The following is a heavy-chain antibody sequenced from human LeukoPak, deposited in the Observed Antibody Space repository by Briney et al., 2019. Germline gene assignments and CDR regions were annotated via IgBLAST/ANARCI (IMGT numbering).Heavy chain of an antibody. CDR1: GGSISSYY. Sequence: SETLSLTCTVSGGSISSYYWTWIRQPPGKGLEYIGYVYYTGSTNYNPSLNSRVTISVDTSESQFSLKVRSVTAADTAVYYCARQVKVIPAATLDYWGQGTLVTVST. V-gene: IGHV4-59*08. CDR2: VYYTGST. CDR3: ARQVKVIPAATLDY. J-gene: IGHJ4*02. D-gene: IGHD2-2*01.